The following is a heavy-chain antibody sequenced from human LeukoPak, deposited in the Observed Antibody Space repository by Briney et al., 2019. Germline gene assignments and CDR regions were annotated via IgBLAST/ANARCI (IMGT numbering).Heavy chain of an antibody. CDR1: GFTFSSYA. CDR3: AKDSCSSTSCYSGMDV. CDR2: ISGSGGST. D-gene: IGHD2-2*01. Sequence: GGSLRLSCAASGFTFSSYAMSWVRQAPGKGLEWVSVISGSGGSTYYADSVKGRFTISRDNSKNTLYLQVNSLRAEDTAVYYCAKDSCSSTSCYSGMDVWGQGTTVTVSS. J-gene: IGHJ6*02. V-gene: IGHV3-23*01.